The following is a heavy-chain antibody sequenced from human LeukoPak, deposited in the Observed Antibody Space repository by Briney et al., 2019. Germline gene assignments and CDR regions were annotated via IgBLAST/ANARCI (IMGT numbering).Heavy chain of an antibody. V-gene: IGHV1-2*02. D-gene: IGHD6-6*01. J-gene: IGHJ4*02. CDR3: ARVQYSGSAALDY. CDR1: GYTFTGYY. CDR2: INPNSGGT. Sequence: ASVKVSCKASGYTFTGYYIHWVRQAPGQGLEWMGWINPNSGGTNYAQKFQGRATMTSDTSISTAYMELSRLRSDDTAVYYCARVQYSGSAALDYWGQGTLVTVSS.